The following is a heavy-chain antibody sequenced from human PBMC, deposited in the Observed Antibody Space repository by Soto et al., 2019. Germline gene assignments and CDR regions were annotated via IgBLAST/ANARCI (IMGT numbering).Heavy chain of an antibody. D-gene: IGHD1-26*01. CDR3: ARGDRGAFDL. CDR2: IHSDGSST. Sequence: EVPLVESGGGLVQPGESLRLSSAASGFTFSYYWMHWVRQAPGKGLVWVSRIHSDGSSTTYADSVKGRFSISRDNARNTVYLQMNSLRAEDTAVYFCARGDRGAFDLWGQGAVLTVSS. V-gene: IGHV3-74*01. J-gene: IGHJ3*01. CDR1: GFTFSYYW.